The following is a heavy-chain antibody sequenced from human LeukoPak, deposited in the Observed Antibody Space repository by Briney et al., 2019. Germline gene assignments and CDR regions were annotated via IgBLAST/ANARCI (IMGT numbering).Heavy chain of an antibody. J-gene: IGHJ6*03. CDR3: ARQVERITIFGVGGEGTYYYYMDV. CDR2: INPNSGGT. Sequence: ASVKVSCKASGYTFTGYYMHWVRQAPGQGLEWMGWINPNSGGTNYAQKFQGRVTMTRDTSISTAYMELSRLRSDDTAVYYCARQVERITIFGVGGEGTYYYYMDVWGKGTTVTVSS. CDR1: GYTFTGYY. V-gene: IGHV1-2*02. D-gene: IGHD3-3*01.